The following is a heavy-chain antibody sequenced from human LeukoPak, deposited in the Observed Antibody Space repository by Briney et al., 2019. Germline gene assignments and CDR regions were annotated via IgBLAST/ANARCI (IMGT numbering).Heavy chain of an antibody. D-gene: IGHD5-24*01. Sequence: ASVKVSCKASGYTFTGYYMHWVRQAPGQGLEWMGWINPNNGGTNYAQKFQGRVTMTRDTSISTAYMELSRLRSDDTAVYYCAREGNVEMATISLDYWGQGTLVTVSS. CDR1: GYTFTGYY. J-gene: IGHJ4*02. CDR3: AREGNVEMATISLDY. CDR2: INPNNGGT. V-gene: IGHV1-2*02.